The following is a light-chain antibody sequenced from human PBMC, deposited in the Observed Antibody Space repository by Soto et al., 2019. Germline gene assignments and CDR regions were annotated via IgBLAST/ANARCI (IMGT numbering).Light chain of an antibody. CDR1: QSINSW. J-gene: IGKJ1*01. V-gene: IGKV1-5*03. CDR2: KAS. CDR3: QQYNSSPLT. Sequence: DIQLTQSPSTLSASVGDRVTITCRASQSINSWLAWYQQKPGKAPNLLIYKASSLESGVPSSFSGSGSGTEFTLTISSLQPDDFATYYCQQYNSSPLTFGQGTKVEIK.